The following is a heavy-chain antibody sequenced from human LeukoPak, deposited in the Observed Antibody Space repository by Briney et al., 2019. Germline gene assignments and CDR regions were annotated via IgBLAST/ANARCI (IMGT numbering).Heavy chain of an antibody. CDR3: ARQHLWLDY. V-gene: IGHV3-11*01. Sequence: GGSPRLSCAASGFTFSDYYMSWIRQAPGKGLEWVSYISSSGSTINYADSVKGRFTISRDNAKNSLFLQMDSLRAEDTAVYYCARQHLWLDYWGQGTLVTVSS. CDR1: GFTFSDYY. CDR2: ISSSGSTI. J-gene: IGHJ4*02. D-gene: IGHD5-18*01.